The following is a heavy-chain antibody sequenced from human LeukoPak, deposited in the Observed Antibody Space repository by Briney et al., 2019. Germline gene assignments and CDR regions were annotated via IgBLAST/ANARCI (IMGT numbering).Heavy chain of an antibody. D-gene: IGHD2-2*01. CDR2: INPNSGGT. Sequence: ASVKVSCKASGYTFTGYYMHWVRQAPGRGLEWMGWINPNSGGTNYAQKFQGRVTMTRDTSISTAYMELSRLRSDDTAVYYCAREVGGPSTSRYYYYGMDVWGQGTTVTVSS. J-gene: IGHJ6*02. CDR3: AREVGGPSTSRYYYYGMDV. CDR1: GYTFTGYY. V-gene: IGHV1-2*02.